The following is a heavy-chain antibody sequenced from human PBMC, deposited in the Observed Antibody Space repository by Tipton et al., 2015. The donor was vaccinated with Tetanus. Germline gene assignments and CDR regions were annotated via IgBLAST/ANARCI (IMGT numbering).Heavy chain of an antibody. V-gene: IGHV4-31*03. CDR3: ARDQGGGRVVRLNWFDP. D-gene: IGHD6-6*01. CDR2: IYYSGDT. J-gene: IGHJ5*02. Sequence: TLSLTCSVSGDSICSGGYFWNWVRQHPEKGLEWLGYIYYSGDTYSNPSLKSRITMSVDTSKNQFSLKLTSVTAADTAVYYCARDQGGGRVVRLNWFDPWGQGTLVTVSS. CDR1: GDSICSGGYF.